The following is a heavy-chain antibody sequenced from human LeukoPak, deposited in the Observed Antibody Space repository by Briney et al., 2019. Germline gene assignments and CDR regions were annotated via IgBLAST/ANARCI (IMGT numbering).Heavy chain of an antibody. CDR1: GFTFSSYW. CDR2: INGDGSST. V-gene: IGHV3-74*01. D-gene: IGHD5-18*01. CDR3: ARVRVGYSREFDY. J-gene: IGHJ4*02. Sequence: GGSLRLSCAASGFTFSSYWMHWVRQAPGKGLVRVSRINGDGSSTSYADSVKGRFTISRDNAKNTLYLQMNSLRAEDTAVYYCARVRVGYSREFDYWGQGTLVTVSS.